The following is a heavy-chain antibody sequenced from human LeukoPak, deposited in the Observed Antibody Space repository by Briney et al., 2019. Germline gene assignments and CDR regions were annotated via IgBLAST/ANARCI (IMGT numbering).Heavy chain of an antibody. CDR1: GGSFSGYY. V-gene: IGHV4-34*01. CDR2: INHSGST. J-gene: IGHJ4*02. CDR3: ARGPIYTMVRGVHY. D-gene: IGHD3-10*01. Sequence: KPSETLSLTCAVYGGSFSGYYWSWIRQPPGKGLVWIGEINHSGSTNYNPSLKSRVTISVDTSKNQFSLKLSSVTAADTAVYYCARGPIYTMVRGVHYWGQGTLVTVSS.